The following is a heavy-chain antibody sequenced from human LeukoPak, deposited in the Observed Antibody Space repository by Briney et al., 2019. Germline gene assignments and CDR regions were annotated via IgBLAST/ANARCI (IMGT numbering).Heavy chain of an antibody. CDR1: GFTFSSHS. CDR2: ISGGGGST. Sequence: GGSLRLSCAASGFTFSSHSMNWVRQAPGKGLEWVSTISGGGGSTYYADSVKGRFTISRDNSKNTLYLQVNSLRAEDTAVYYCAKGGKWDVTPFDYWGQGTLVTVSS. J-gene: IGHJ4*02. D-gene: IGHD1-26*01. V-gene: IGHV3-23*01. CDR3: AKGGKWDVTPFDY.